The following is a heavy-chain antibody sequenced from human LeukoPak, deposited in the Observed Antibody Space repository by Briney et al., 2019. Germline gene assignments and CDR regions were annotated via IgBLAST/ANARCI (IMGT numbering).Heavy chain of an antibody. J-gene: IGHJ3*02. Sequence: GGSLRLSCAASGFTFSSYSMNWVRQAPGKGLEWVSSISSSSSYIYYADSVKGRFTISRDNAKNSLYLQMNSRRAEDTAVYYCAREAIYIVVVVAADDAFDTWGQGTMVTVSS. V-gene: IGHV3-21*01. CDR3: AREAIYIVVVVAADDAFDT. CDR2: ISSSSSYI. D-gene: IGHD2-15*01. CDR1: GFTFSSYS.